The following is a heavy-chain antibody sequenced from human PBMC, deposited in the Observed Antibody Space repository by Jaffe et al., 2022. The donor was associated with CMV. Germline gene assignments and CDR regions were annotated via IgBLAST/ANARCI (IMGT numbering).Heavy chain of an antibody. CDR2: TYYRSRWYT. J-gene: IGHJ5*02. V-gene: IGHV6-1*01. CDR1: GDSVSSDSAA. Sequence: QIQLQQSGPGLVKPSQTLSLTCAIFGDSVSSDSAAWNWIRQSPSRGLEWLGRTYYRSRWYTDYAVSVGGRLTIDSDTAKNQFSLHLSSVTPEDTAVYFCAGGYYYDSSGPDRYSESWFDPWGQGILVTVSS. D-gene: IGHD3-22*01. CDR3: AGGYYYDSSGPDRYSESWFDP.